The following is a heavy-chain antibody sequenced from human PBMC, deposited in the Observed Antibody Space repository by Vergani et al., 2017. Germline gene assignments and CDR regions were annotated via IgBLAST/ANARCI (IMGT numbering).Heavy chain of an antibody. CDR1: GGSISSSSYY. V-gene: IGHV4-39*07. CDR3: ARDRWGIAAGLDVDYFDY. J-gene: IGHJ4*02. D-gene: IGHD6-25*01. CDR2: IYYSGST. Sequence: QLQLQESGPGLVKPSETLSLTCTVSGGSISSSSYYWGWIRQPPGKGLEWIGSIYYSGSTYYNPSLKSRVTISVDTSKNQFSLKLSSVTAADTAVYYCARDRWGIAAGLDVDYFDYWGQGTLVTVSS.